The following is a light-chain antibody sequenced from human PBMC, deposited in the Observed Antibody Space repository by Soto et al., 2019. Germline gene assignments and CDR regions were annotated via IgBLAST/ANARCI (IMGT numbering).Light chain of an antibody. CDR1: QTISTY. CDR3: QQRAYWPLI. CDR2: DAS. Sequence: EIVLTQSPATLSLSPGEGAALSCRASQTISTYLAWYQQKPGQPPRLLIYDASTRATGIPTRFSGSGSGTDFTLIISNLESEDSAVYYCQQRAYWPLIFGGGTKVEI. J-gene: IGKJ4*01. V-gene: IGKV3-11*01.